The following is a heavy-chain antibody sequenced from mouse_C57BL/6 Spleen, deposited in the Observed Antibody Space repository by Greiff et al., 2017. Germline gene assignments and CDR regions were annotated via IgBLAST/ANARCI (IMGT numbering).Heavy chain of an antibody. D-gene: IGHD2-12*01. CDR2: IDPETGGT. CDR3: TRDYRGDYFDC. V-gene: IGHV1-15*01. Sequence: VQLVESGAELVRPGASVTLSCKASGYTFTDYEMHWVKQTPVHGLEWIGAIDPETGGTAYNQKFKGKAILTADKSSSTAYMELRSLTSEDSAVYYCTRDYRGDYFDCWGQGTTLTVSS. J-gene: IGHJ2*01. CDR1: GYTFTDYE.